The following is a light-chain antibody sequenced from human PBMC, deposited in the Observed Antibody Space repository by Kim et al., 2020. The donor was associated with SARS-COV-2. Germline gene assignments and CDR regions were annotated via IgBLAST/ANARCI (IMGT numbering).Light chain of an antibody. CDR3: NSRGSNDNVL. CDR2: GKN. Sequence: VALGKTVRITCQGDSIRSYYATWYQQKPGQAPIVVIYGKNNRPSGIPDRFSGSSSGDTASLTITGTQAGDEADYYCNSRGSNDNVLFGGGTQLTVL. V-gene: IGLV3-19*01. CDR1: SIRSYY. J-gene: IGLJ2*01.